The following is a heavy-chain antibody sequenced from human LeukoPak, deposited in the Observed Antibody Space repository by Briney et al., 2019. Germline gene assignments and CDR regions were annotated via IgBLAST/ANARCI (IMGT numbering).Heavy chain of an antibody. J-gene: IGHJ6*03. CDR1: GGSFSGYY. Sequence: PSETLSLTCAVYGGSFSGYYWSWIRQPPGKGLEWIGEINHSGSTNYNPSLKSRVTISVDTSKSQFSLKLSSVTAADTAVYYCARGRGSIAAAGTASTGYYYMDVWGKGTTVTVSS. V-gene: IGHV4-34*01. CDR3: ARGRGSIAAAGTASTGYYYMDV. CDR2: INHSGST. D-gene: IGHD6-13*01.